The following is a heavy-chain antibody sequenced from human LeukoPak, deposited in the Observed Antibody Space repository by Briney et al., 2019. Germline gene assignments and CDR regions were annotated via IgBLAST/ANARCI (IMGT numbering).Heavy chain of an antibody. V-gene: IGHV3-15*01. J-gene: IGHJ4*02. CDR3: ATEDWGAFYDGSGSVLGFDY. D-gene: IGHD3-22*01. CDR1: GFTLSNAW. CDR2: IKSKTDGGTT. Sequence: PGGSLRLSCAASGFTLSNAWMSWVRQAPGKGLEWAGRIKSKTDGGTTDYAAPVKGRFTISRDDSKNTLYLQMNSLKTEDTAVYYCATEDWGAFYDGSGSVLGFDYWGQGTLVTVSS.